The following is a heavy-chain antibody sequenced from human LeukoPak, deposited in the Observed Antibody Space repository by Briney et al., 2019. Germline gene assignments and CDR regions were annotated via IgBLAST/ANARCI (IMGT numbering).Heavy chain of an antibody. J-gene: IGHJ4*02. CDR3: ARGPDYYDSSVPDY. D-gene: IGHD3-22*01. CDR1: GFTFSSYE. V-gene: IGHV3-48*03. Sequence: PGGSLRLSCAASGFTFSSYEMNWVRQAPGKGLEWVSYISSSGSTIYYADSVKGRFTISRDNSKNTLYLQMNSLRAEDTAVYYCARGPDYYDSSVPDYWGQGTLVTVSS. CDR2: ISSSGSTI.